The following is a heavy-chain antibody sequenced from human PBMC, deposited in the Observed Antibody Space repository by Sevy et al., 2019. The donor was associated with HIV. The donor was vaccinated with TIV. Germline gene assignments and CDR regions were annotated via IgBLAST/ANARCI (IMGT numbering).Heavy chain of an antibody. CDR2: TYYTSKWNN. Sequence: KQSQSLSLTCAISGDSVSSNSAAWNWIRQSPSRGLEWLGRTYYTSKWNNNYAVSVKSRITINPDTSKNQFSLQLNSVTPEDTAVYCCVRGDTGDRRSGFDIWDQGTMVTVSS. D-gene: IGHD7-27*01. CDR3: VRGDTGDRRSGFDI. J-gene: IGHJ3*02. CDR1: GDSVSSNSAA. V-gene: IGHV6-1*01.